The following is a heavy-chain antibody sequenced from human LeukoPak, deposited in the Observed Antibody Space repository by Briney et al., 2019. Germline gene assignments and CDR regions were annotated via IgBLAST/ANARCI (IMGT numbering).Heavy chain of an antibody. CDR1: GGSFSGYY. CDR2: INHSGST. CDR3: AMPDLTYCGGDCYSSPAFDI. Sequence: PSETLSLTCAVYGGSFSGYYWSWIRQPPGKGLEWIGEINHSGSTNYNPSLKSRVTISVDTSKNQSSLKLSSVTAADTAVYYCAMPDLTYCGGDCYSSPAFDIWGQGTMVTVSS. J-gene: IGHJ3*02. D-gene: IGHD2-21*02. V-gene: IGHV4-34*01.